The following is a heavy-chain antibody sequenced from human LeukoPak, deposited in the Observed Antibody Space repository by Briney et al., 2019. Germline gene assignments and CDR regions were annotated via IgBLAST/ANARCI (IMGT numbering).Heavy chain of an antibody. J-gene: IGHJ4*02. Sequence: TGGSLRLSCAASGFTFSSYGMHWVRQAPGKGLEWVAVISYDGSNKYYADSVKGRFTISRDNSKNTLYLQMNSLRAEDTAVYYCANLAYCGGDCPRPPFVYWGQGTLVTVSS. V-gene: IGHV3-30*18. CDR3: ANLAYCGGDCPRPPFVY. CDR1: GFTFSSYG. CDR2: ISYDGSNK. D-gene: IGHD2-21*02.